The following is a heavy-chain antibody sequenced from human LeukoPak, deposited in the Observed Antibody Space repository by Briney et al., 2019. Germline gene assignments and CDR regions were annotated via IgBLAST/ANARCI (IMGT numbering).Heavy chain of an antibody. CDR3: AKGGKARLLYYFDY. CDR2: ISSGSSYM. J-gene: IGHJ4*02. V-gene: IGHV3-21*04. Sequence: GGSLRLSCAASGFTFSSYSMNWVRQAPGKGLEWVSSISSGSSYMYYADSVKGRFTISRDNANNSLYLQMNSLRAEDTAVYYCAKGGKARLLYYFDYWGQGTLVTVSS. CDR1: GFTFSSYS. D-gene: IGHD2-15*01.